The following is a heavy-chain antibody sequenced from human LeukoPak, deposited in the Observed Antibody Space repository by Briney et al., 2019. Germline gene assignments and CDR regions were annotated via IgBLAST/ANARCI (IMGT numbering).Heavy chain of an antibody. J-gene: IGHJ6*02. CDR3: ARGGRGYSYGYTEGDYYYGMDV. D-gene: IGHD5-18*01. Sequence: GRSLRLSCAASGFTFSSYGMHWVRQAPGKGLEWVAVIWYDGSNKYYADSVKGRFTISRDNSKNTLYLQMNSLRAEDTAVYYCARGGRGYSYGYTEGDYYYGMDVWGQGTTVTVSS. V-gene: IGHV3-33*01. CDR2: IWYDGSNK. CDR1: GFTFSSYG.